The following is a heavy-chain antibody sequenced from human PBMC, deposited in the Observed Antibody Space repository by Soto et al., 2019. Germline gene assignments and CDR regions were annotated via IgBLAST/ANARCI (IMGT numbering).Heavy chain of an antibody. CDR1: GFTFSNAW. CDR3: TTTTHDSSLMYFDY. D-gene: IGHD3-22*01. V-gene: IGHV3-15*01. CDR2: IKSKTDGGTT. J-gene: IGHJ4*02. Sequence: GGSLRLSCAASGFTFSNAWMSWVRQAPGKGLEWVGRIKSKTDGGTTDYAAPVKGRFTISRDDSKNTLYLQMNSLKTEDTAVYYCTTTTHDSSLMYFDYWGQGTLVTVSS.